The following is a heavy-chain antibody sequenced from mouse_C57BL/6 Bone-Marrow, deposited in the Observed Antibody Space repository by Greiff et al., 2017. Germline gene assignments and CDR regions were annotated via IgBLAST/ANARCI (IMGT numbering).Heavy chain of an antibody. D-gene: IGHD1-1*01. CDR1: GFNIKDYY. Sequence: EVQLQQSGAELVKPGASVKLSCTASGFNIKDYYMHWVKQRTEQGLEWIGRIDPEYGETKYAPKFQGKATITADTSSNTASLQLSSLTSEDTAVYYCARETPPFTAVVPFDYWGQGTTLTVSS. CDR3: ARETPPFTAVVPFDY. CDR2: IDPEYGET. V-gene: IGHV14-2*01. J-gene: IGHJ2*01.